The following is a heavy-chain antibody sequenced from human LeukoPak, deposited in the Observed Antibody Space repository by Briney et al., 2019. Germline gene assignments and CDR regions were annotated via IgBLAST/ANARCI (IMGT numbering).Heavy chain of an antibody. D-gene: IGHD6-13*01. CDR1: GFTVSSNY. V-gene: IGHV3-21*01. CDR2: ISSSSSYI. J-gene: IGHJ4*02. Sequence: GGSLRLSCAASGFTVSSNYMSWVRQAPGKGLEWVSSISSSSSYIYYADSVKGRFTISRDNAKNSLYLQMNSLRAEDTAVYYCARDPPRYSSSWYVPSVDYWGQGTLVTVSS. CDR3: ARDPPRYSSSWYVPSVDY.